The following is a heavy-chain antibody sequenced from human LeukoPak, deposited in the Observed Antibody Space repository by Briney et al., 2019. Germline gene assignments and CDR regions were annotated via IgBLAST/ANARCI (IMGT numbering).Heavy chain of an antibody. J-gene: IGHJ4*02. CDR1: GYTLTELS. CDR3: ATGTTIFGVVIMRGPFDY. V-gene: IGHV1-24*01. D-gene: IGHD3-3*01. Sequence: GASVKVSCKVSGYTLTELSMHWVRQAPGKGLEWMGDFDPEDGETIYAQKFQGRVTMTEDTSTDTAYMELSSLRSEDTAVYYCATGTTIFGVVIMRGPFDYWGQGTLVTVSS. CDR2: FDPEDGET.